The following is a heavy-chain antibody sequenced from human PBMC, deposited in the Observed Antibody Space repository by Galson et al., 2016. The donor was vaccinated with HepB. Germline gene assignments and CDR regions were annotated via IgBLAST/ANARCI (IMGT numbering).Heavy chain of an antibody. Sequence: SLRLSCAASGFIFRNYWMTWVRQAPGKGLEWVANINRDGSEKYYMHSVRGRFTISRDSAKNLVFLQMISLRAEDTAVYHCARAMSGSYDFWGQGILVTVSS. J-gene: IGHJ4*02. V-gene: IGHV3-7*01. CDR3: ARAMSGSYDF. CDR2: INRDGSEK. D-gene: IGHD1-26*01. CDR1: GFIFRNYW.